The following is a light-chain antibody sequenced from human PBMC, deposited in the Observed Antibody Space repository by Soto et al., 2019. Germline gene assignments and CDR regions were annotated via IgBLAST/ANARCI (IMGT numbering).Light chain of an antibody. J-gene: IGLJ2*01. CDR2: EGS. CDR3: CSYAVSDILL. Sequence: QSVLTQPASVSGSPGQSITISCTGTSSDVGGYKLVSWYQHHPDKAPKLIIYEGSKRPSGVSDRFSGSKSGNTASLTISGLQAEDEADYYCCSYAVSDILLFGGGTKLTVL. CDR1: SSDVGGYKL. V-gene: IGLV2-23*01.